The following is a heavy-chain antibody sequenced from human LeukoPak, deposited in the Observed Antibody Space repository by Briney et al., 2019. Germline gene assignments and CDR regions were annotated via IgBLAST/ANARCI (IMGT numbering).Heavy chain of an antibody. CDR3: ARDYYDSSGYYYVFAY. D-gene: IGHD3-22*01. J-gene: IGHJ4*02. Sequence: ASVKVSCKASGYTFTSYYMHWVRQAPGQGLEWMGIINPSGGSTNYAQKFQGRVTMTRDTSTSTVYMELSSLRSEDTAVYYCARDYYDSSGYYYVFAYWGQGTLVTVSS. CDR1: GYTFTSYY. V-gene: IGHV1-46*01. CDR2: INPSGGST.